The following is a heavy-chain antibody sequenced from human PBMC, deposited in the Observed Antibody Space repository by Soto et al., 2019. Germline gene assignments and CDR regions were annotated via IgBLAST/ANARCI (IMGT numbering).Heavy chain of an antibody. D-gene: IGHD2-8*01. V-gene: IGHV1-2*02. CDR2: IHPNSGGT. CDR3: SDS. CDR1: GYTFTGYH. Sequence: GASVKVSCKASGYTFTGYHIHWVRQAPGQGLDWMGWIHPNSGGTNYAQEFQGRVTMTRDTSISTAYMELTSLRSSSMLGAGWSDSWGRGALVTVSS. J-gene: IGHJ5*01.